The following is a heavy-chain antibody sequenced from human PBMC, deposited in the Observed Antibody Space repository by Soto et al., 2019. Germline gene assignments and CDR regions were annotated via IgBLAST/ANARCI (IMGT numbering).Heavy chain of an antibody. Sequence: QVQLVQSGAEVKKPGSSVKVSCEASGGTFSGHAISWVRQAPGQGPEWMGGLIPLFGTTQHEQNFQDRLTITADKSTSTAYVELTSLRFEDTAIYYCARGPNWGYRFDSWGQGTLVTVSS. J-gene: IGHJ4*02. D-gene: IGHD7-27*01. CDR2: LIPLFGTT. V-gene: IGHV1-69*06. CDR1: GGTFSGHA. CDR3: ARGPNWGYRFDS.